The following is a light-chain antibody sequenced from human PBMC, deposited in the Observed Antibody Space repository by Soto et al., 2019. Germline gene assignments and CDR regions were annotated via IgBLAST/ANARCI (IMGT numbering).Light chain of an antibody. CDR3: QHYDHLPPFT. V-gene: IGKV1-33*01. CDR2: GAS. CDR1: QDIRKY. Sequence: DIQMTQSPSSLSASVGDRVTITCQASQDIRKYLNWYQQKPGRAPKLLIYGASNLETGVPSRFSGSGYGKDFTFTISRLQPEDIAKYYCQHYDHLPPFTFGPGTKVAIK. J-gene: IGKJ3*01.